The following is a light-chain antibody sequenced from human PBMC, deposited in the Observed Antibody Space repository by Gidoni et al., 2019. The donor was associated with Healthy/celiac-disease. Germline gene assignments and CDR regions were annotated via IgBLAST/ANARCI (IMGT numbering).Light chain of an antibody. Sequence: QLVLTQSPSASASLGASVKRTCTLSSGHSSYAIAWHQQQPEKGPRYLMKLNSDGSHSKGDGIPDRFSGSSSGAERYLTISSLQSEDEADYYCQTWGTGNWVFGGGTKLTVL. J-gene: IGLJ3*02. CDR3: QTWGTGNWV. V-gene: IGLV4-69*01. CDR2: LNSDGSH. CDR1: SGHSSYA.